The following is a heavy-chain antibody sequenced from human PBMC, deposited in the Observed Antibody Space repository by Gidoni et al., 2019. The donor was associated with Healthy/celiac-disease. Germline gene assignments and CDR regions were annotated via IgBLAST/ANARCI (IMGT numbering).Heavy chain of an antibody. J-gene: IGHJ4*02. V-gene: IGHV3-23*01. CDR1: GFTFSSYA. D-gene: IGHD3-22*01. Sequence: EVQLLESGGGLVQPGGSLRLSCAASGFTFSSYAMSWVRPAPGKGLGWVSAISGSGGSTYYADSVKGRFTISRDNSKNTLYLQMNSLRAEDTAVYYCAKPDSSGYYYLWDYWGQGTLVTVSS. CDR2: ISGSGGST. CDR3: AKPDSSGYYYLWDY.